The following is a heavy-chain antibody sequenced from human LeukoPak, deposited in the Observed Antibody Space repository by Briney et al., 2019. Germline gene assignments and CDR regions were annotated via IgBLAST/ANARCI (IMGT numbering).Heavy chain of an antibody. D-gene: IGHD3-22*01. CDR1: GGSISSYY. CDR3: ARTMYYYESSGYRDYFDS. J-gene: IGHJ4*02. Sequence: SKTLSLTCTVSGGSISSYYWRWIPQPAGKGLEWIGRIYISGTTNYNPSLKSRVTISADTSKNQFSLRLSSVTAADTAVYYCARTMYYYESSGYRDYFDSWGQGTLVTVSS. V-gene: IGHV4-4*07. CDR2: IYISGTT.